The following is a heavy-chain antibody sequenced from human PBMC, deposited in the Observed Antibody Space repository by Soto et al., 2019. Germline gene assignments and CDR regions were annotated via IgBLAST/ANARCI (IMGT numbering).Heavy chain of an antibody. Sequence: QVQLVQSGAEVKKPGASVKVSCKASGYTFTSYGISWVRQAPGQGLEWMGWISAYNGDTNYAQKLQGRVTMTTDTSTSTAYMELRSLRSDDTAVYYCAREEPPKYCTNGVCENYWGQGTLVTVSS. D-gene: IGHD2-8*01. CDR2: ISAYNGDT. J-gene: IGHJ4*02. V-gene: IGHV1-18*01. CDR1: GYTFTSYG. CDR3: AREEPPKYCTNGVCENY.